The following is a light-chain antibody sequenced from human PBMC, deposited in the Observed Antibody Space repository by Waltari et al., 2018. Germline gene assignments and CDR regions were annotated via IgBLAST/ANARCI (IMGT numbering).Light chain of an antibody. Sequence: ENVLTQSPATLSLSPGQRATLSCSASQSVTRNYLAWYQQRPGQAPRLLIYGASFRATRLPDRFSGSGSGIDFTLTISRLEPADFAVYSCQQYADSPLTFGGGTKVEI. CDR1: QSVTRNY. CDR2: GAS. V-gene: IGKV3-20*01. J-gene: IGKJ4*01. CDR3: QQYADSPLT.